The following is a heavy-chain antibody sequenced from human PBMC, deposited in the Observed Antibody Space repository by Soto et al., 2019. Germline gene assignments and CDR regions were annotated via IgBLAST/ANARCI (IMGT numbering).Heavy chain of an antibody. CDR1: GGSISSSSYY. V-gene: IGHV4-39*01. Sequence: QLQLQESGPGLVKPSETLSLTCTVSGGSISSSSYYWGCIRQPPGKGLEWNGSIYYSGNTYYNPSLKSRVTISVDTSKNQFSLKLSSVTAADTAVYYCVRQVERFGHDPWGQGTLVTVSS. D-gene: IGHD3-10*01. CDR3: VRQVERFGHDP. J-gene: IGHJ5*02. CDR2: IYYSGNT.